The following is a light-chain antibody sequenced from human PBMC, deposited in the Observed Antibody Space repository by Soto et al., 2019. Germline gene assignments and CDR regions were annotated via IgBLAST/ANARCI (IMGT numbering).Light chain of an antibody. V-gene: IGKV1-5*03. CDR2: KTS. CDR1: QSINNW. J-gene: IGKJ4*01. CDR3: QQYKSFSLT. Sequence: DIQMTQSPSTLSASVGDRVTITYRASQSINNWLAWYQQKPGKAPKLLIYKTSDLESGVPSRFSGSGSGTEFSLTISSLQPDDFATYYCQQYKSFSLTFGGGTKV.